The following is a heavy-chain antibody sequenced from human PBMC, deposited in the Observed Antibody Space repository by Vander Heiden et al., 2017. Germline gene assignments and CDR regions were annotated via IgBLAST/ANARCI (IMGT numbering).Heavy chain of an antibody. D-gene: IGHD3-22*01. V-gene: IGHV3-21*01. J-gene: IGHJ5*02. CDR3: AREDSSGYYSYNWFDP. Sequence: EVQLVESGGGLVKPGGSLRPPCAASGFTFSSYSMNWVRQAPGKGLEWVSSISSSSSYIYYADSVKGRFTISRDNAKNSLYLQMNSPRAEDTAVYYCAREDSSGYYSYNWFDPWGQGTLVTVSS. CDR1: GFTFSSYS. CDR2: ISSSSSYI.